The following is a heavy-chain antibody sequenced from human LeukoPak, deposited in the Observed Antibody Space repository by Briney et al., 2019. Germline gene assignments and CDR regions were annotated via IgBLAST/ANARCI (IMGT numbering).Heavy chain of an antibody. CDR2: IIPILGIA. J-gene: IGHJ6*02. V-gene: IGHV1-69*04. Sequence: SVKVSCKASGGTFSSYAISWVRQAPGQGLEWMGRIIPILGIANYAQRFQGRVTITADKSTSTAYMELSSLRSEDTAVYYCARASIVVVPAAIQQIYYYYGMDVWGQGTTVTVSS. D-gene: IGHD2-2*01. CDR1: GGTFSSYA. CDR3: ARASIVVVPAAIQQIYYYYGMDV.